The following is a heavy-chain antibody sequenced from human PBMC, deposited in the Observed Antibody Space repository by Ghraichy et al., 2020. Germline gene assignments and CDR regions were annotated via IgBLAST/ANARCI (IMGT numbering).Heavy chain of an antibody. CDR2: VSTTGNP. D-gene: IGHD5-18*01. CDR3: ARSTSLQPFDC. CDR1: GGSMFGYY. J-gene: IGHJ4*02. Sequence: SQTLSLTCTVSGGSMFGYYWSWIRQPAGKGLEWIGRVSTTGNPNYCPSLKSRVAMSLDTSKSHFSLRLSSVTAADTAVYYCARSTSLQPFDCWGQGTLVAVSS. V-gene: IGHV4-4*07.